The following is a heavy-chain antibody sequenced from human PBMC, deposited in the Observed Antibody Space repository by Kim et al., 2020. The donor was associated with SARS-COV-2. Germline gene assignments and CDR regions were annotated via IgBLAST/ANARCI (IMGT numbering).Heavy chain of an antibody. CDR1: GYSFTSYW. Sequence: GESLKISCKGSGYSFTSYWISWVRQMPGKGLEWMGRIDPSDSYTNYSPSFQGHVTISADKSISTAYLQWSSLKASDTAMYYCARRTVGYSSGWSRTPGVRFDPWGQGTLVTVSS. D-gene: IGHD6-19*01. J-gene: IGHJ5*02. V-gene: IGHV5-10-1*01. CDR2: IDPSDSYT. CDR3: ARRTVGYSSGWSRTPGVRFDP.